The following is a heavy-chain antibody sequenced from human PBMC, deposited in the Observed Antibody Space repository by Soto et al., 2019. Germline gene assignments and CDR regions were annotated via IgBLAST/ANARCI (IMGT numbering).Heavy chain of an antibody. CDR3: ARGGHIGVVTASFDY. J-gene: IGHJ4*02. Sequence: ASVKVSCKPSGYTLNTYYLHWVLQAPGQGLEWMGIIHPSGGGSTYAQKFLGRVTMTRDTSTSTVFMELSSLRSADTAVYYCARGGHIGVVTASFDYWGQGTLVTVSS. CDR2: IHPSGGGS. D-gene: IGHD2-21*02. CDR1: GYTLNTYY. V-gene: IGHV1-46*02.